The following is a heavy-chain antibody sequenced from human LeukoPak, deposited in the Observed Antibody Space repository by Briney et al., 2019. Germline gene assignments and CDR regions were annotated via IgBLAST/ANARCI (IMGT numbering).Heavy chain of an antibody. CDR2: ISGSGGST. D-gene: IGHD3-10*01. CDR3: AKDPPYYYGSGSSWFDP. V-gene: IGHV3-23*01. J-gene: IGHJ5*02. CDR1: AFTFSSYS. Sequence: PGGSLRLSCAASAFTFSSYSMNWVRQAPGKGLEWVSAISGSGGSTYYADSVKGRFTISRDNSKNTLYLQMNSLRAEDTAVYYCAKDPPYYYGSGSSWFDPWGQGTLVTVSS.